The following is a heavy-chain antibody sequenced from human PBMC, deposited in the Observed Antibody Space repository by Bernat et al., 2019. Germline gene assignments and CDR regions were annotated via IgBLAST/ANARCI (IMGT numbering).Heavy chain of an antibody. CDR2: ISYDGSNK. CDR3: AKDQRAYQLLQPFDY. CDR1: GFTFSSYS. V-gene: IGHV3-30*18. J-gene: IGHJ4*02. Sequence: QVQLVESGGGVVQPGRSLRLSCAASGFTFSSYSMHWVRQAPGKGLEWVAVISYDGSNKYYADSVKGRFTISRDNSKNTLYLQMNSLRAEDTAVYYCAKDQRAYQLLQPFDYWGQGTLVTVSS. D-gene: IGHD2-2*01.